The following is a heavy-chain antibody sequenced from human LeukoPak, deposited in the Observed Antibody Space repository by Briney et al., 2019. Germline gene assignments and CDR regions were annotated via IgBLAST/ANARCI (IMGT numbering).Heavy chain of an antibody. CDR3: ARHYYDRSDSYSFDY. Sequence: PSETLSLTCTVSGGSISGYYWSWIRQPPGKGPEWIGYIFSSGSTNYNPSLKSRVTISEDTSVNQFSLKLSSVTAADTAVYYCARHYYDRSDSYSFDYWGRGTLVTVSS. CDR2: IFSSGST. CDR1: GGSISGYY. V-gene: IGHV4-59*08. D-gene: IGHD3-22*01. J-gene: IGHJ4*02.